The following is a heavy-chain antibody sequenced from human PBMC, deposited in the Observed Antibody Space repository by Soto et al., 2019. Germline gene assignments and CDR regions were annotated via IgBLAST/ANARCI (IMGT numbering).Heavy chain of an antibody. Sequence: SETLSLTCSVSDDSINSDKYYWGWIRQLPGKGLEWIGSINYRGNTYYNPSLKSRVTISVDTSKNQFSLKLSSVTAADTAVYYCARGGDYDFWSGYYSYDYWGQGTLVTVSS. CDR1: DDSINSDKYY. J-gene: IGHJ4*02. V-gene: IGHV4-39*07. CDR3: ARGGDYDFWSGYYSYDY. CDR2: INYRGNT. D-gene: IGHD3-3*01.